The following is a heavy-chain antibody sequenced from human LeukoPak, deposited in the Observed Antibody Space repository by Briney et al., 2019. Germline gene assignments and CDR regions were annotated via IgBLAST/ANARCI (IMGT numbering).Heavy chain of an antibody. CDR1: GFTLSSYW. D-gene: IGHD6-13*01. CDR2: MNSDGRRI. CDR3: ARAPGYISSWGNFGY. Sequence: TRGSLRLSWAASGFTLSSYWMHWVRQAPGDGMVWVSRMNSDGRRIRYEDYVRGRFTVYRDNDKNTMYVQRKSVREEDAAVYYCARAPGYISSWGNFGYWGQGTLVAVCS. V-gene: IGHV3-74*01. J-gene: IGHJ4*02.